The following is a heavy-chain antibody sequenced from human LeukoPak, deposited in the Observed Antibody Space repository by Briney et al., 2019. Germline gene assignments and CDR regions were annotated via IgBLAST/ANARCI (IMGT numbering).Heavy chain of an antibody. Sequence: SETLSLTCDVSGGSITQSNNWTWIRQPPGKGLEWIGEVNLQGGTNYNPSLLRRVAISVDTSANHVSLQMTSVTAADTAVYCCAREGGSYPHLDYSGPGTLVTVSS. D-gene: IGHD3-10*01. CDR3: AREGGSYPHLDY. CDR1: GGSITQSNN. J-gene: IGHJ4*02. V-gene: IGHV4-4*01. CDR2: VNLQGGT.